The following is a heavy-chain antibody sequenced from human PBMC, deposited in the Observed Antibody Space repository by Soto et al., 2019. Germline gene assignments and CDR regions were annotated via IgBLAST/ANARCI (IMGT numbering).Heavy chain of an antibody. D-gene: IGHD6-6*01. CDR2: IWYDGSNK. V-gene: IGHV3-33*01. Sequence: GGSLRLSCAASGFTFSSYGMHWVRQAPGKGLEWVAVIWYDGSNKYYADSVKGRFTISRDNSKNTLYLQMNSLRAEDTAVYYFARRYSSSSGANYYYMDVWGKGTTVTVSS. CDR3: ARRYSSSSGANYYYMDV. J-gene: IGHJ6*03. CDR1: GFTFSSYG.